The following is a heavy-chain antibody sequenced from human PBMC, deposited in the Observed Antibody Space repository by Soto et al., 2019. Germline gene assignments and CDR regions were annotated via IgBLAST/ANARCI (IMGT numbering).Heavy chain of an antibody. CDR3: ARDLGSGSYYHYYYYGMDV. J-gene: IGHJ6*02. CDR1: GGSISSYY. Sequence: QVQLQESGPGLVKPSETLSLTCTVSGGSISSYYWSWIRQPPGKGLEWIGYIYYSGSTNYNPSLKSRVTISVDTSKNQFSLKLSSVTAADTAVYYCARDLGSGSYYHYYYYGMDVWGQGTTVTVSS. V-gene: IGHV4-59*01. CDR2: IYYSGST. D-gene: IGHD3-10*01.